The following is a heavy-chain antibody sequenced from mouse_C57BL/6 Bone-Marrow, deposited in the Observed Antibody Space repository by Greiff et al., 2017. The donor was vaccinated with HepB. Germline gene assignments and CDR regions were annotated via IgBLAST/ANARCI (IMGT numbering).Heavy chain of an antibody. CDR2: ISDGGSYT. D-gene: IGHD3-3*01. J-gene: IGHJ3*01. Sequence: EVQLVESGGGLVKPGGSLKLSCAASGFTFSSYAMSWVRQTPEKRLEWVATISDGGSYTYYPDNVKGRFTISRDNAKNNRYLQMSHLKSEDTAMYYCARDRGRGFAYWGQGTLVTVSA. CDR3: ARDRGRGFAY. CDR1: GFTFSSYA. V-gene: IGHV5-4*01.